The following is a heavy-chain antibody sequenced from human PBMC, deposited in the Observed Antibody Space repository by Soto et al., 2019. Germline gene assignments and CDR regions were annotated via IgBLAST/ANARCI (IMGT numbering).Heavy chain of an antibody. Sequence: QVQLQESGPGLVKPSETLSLTCTVSVGYISSYYWTWVRQSPGKGLEWNGDVFSSGSTNYNPSLESRVTISLDSSKNQFSLKVISGTAADTAVYYCARRGKKSFYYYMDVWGKGTTVTVSS. V-gene: IGHV4-59*08. CDR3: ARRGKKSFYYYMDV. CDR2: VFSSGST. CDR1: VGYISSYY. J-gene: IGHJ6*03.